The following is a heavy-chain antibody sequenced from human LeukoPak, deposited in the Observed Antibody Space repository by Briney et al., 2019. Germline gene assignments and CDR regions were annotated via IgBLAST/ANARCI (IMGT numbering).Heavy chain of an antibody. CDR2: IWYDGSNK. Sequence: GRSLRLSCAASGFTFSSYGMHWVRQAPGKGLEWVAVIWYDGSNKYYADSVKGRFTISRDNSKNTLYPQMNSLRAEDTAVYYCAKDQGIAAYFDYWGQGTLVTVSS. CDR3: AKDQGIAAYFDY. V-gene: IGHV3-33*06. D-gene: IGHD6-13*01. J-gene: IGHJ4*02. CDR1: GFTFSSYG.